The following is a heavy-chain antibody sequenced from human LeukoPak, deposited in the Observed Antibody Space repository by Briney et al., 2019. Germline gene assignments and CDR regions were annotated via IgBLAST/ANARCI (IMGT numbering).Heavy chain of an antibody. CDR3: AKDRSVGALFDY. CDR2: ISGDGGST. D-gene: IGHD1-26*01. CDR1: GFTFDDYA. Sequence: PGGSLRLSCAASGFTFDDYAMHWVRQAPGKGLEWVSLISGDGGSTYYADSVKGRFTISRDNSKNSLYLQMNSLRTDDTALYYCAKDRSVGALFDYWGQGTLVTVSS. V-gene: IGHV3-43*02. J-gene: IGHJ4*02.